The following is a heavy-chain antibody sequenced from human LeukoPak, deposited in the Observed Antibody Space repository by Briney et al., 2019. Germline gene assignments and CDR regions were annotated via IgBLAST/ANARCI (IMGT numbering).Heavy chain of an antibody. CDR2: ISAYNGNT. V-gene: IGHV1-18*01. CDR3: ATAYSSGSSDTDY. J-gene: IGHJ4*02. Sequence: GASVKVSCKASGYTFTSYGISWVRQAPGQGLEWMGWISAYNGNTNYAQKLQGRVTMTTDTSTSTAYMELSSLRSEDTAVYYCATAYSSGSSDTDYWGQGTLVTVSS. CDR1: GYTFTSYG. D-gene: IGHD6-19*01.